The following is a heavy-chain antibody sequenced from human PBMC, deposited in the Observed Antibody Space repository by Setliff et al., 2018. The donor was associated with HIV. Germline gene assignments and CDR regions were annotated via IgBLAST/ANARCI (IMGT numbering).Heavy chain of an antibody. J-gene: IGHJ2*01. Sequence: LSLTCTFSGDSIRSGNYYWSWIRQPAGKGLEWIGRIYSTGSTNYNPPLKSRVTISSDTSKNLFSLKLTTVTAADAAVYYCTRDTGYILSGYRPHWYFDLWGRGTLVTVSS. V-gene: IGHV4-61*02. D-gene: IGHD3-9*01. CDR1: GDSIRSGNYY. CDR3: TRDTGYILSGYRPHWYFDL. CDR2: IYSTGST.